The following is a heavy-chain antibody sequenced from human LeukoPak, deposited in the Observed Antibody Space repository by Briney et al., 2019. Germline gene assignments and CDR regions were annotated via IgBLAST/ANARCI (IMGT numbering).Heavy chain of an antibody. D-gene: IGHD2-2*01. CDR3: AVLGYCSSTSCPGANGFDP. J-gene: IGHJ5*02. Sequence: PSETLSLTCAVYGGSFSGYYWSWIRQPPGKGLEWIGEINHSGSTNYNPSPKSRVTISVDTSKNQFSLKLSSVTAADTAVYYCAVLGYCSSTSCPGANGFDPWGQGTLVTVSS. CDR1: GGSFSGYY. CDR2: INHSGST. V-gene: IGHV4-34*01.